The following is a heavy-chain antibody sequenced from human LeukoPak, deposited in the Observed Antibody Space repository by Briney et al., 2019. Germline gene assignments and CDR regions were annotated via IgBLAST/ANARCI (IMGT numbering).Heavy chain of an antibody. CDR3: ARHVNWRSGQSWFDP. J-gene: IGHJ5*02. V-gene: IGHV5-10-1*01. Sequence: GESLKISCQGSGYSFITYWISWVRQMPGEGLEWMGRIDPSDSDTNYSPSFQGHVTMSVDKSISTAYLQWSSLKASDTAMYFCARHVNWRSGQSWFDPWGQGTLVTVSS. D-gene: IGHD3-10*01. CDR2: IDPSDSDT. CDR1: GYSFITYW.